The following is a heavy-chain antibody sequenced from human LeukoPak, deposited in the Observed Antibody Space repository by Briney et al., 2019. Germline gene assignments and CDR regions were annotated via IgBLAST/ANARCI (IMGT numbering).Heavy chain of an antibody. CDR3: ATVSSMIVVAQGWHAFDI. D-gene: IGHD3-22*01. J-gene: IGHJ3*02. CDR1: GYTLTELS. Sequence: WASVKVSCKVSGYTLTELSMHWVRQAPGKGLEWMGGFDPEDGETIYAQKFQGRVTMTEDTSTDTAYMELSSLRSEDTAVYYCATVSSMIVVAQGWHAFDIWGQGTMVTVSS. V-gene: IGHV1-24*01. CDR2: FDPEDGET.